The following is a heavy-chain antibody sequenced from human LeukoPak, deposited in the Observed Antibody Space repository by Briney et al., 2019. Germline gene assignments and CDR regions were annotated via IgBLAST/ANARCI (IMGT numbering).Heavy chain of an antibody. CDR1: GSTFSSYA. CDR3: ARGPGDSGSYEFRRVLYFDY. V-gene: IGHV3-21*01. D-gene: IGHD1-26*01. Sequence: PGGSLRLSCAASGSTFSSYAMHWVRQAPGKGLEWVSSISSSSSYIYYADSVKGRFTISRDNAKNSLYLQMNSLRAEDTAVYYCARGPGDSGSYEFRRVLYFDYWGQGTLVTVSS. J-gene: IGHJ4*02. CDR2: ISSSSSYI.